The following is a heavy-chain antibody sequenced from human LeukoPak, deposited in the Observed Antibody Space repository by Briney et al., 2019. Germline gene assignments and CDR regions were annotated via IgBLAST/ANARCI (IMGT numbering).Heavy chain of an antibody. V-gene: IGHV3-48*03. D-gene: IGHD3-22*01. Sequence: GGSLRLSCAASGFTFSSYEMNWVRQAPGEGLEWVSYISSSGSTIYYADSVKGRFTISRDNAKNSLYLQVNSLRAEDTAVYYCARGSYDSSGYYSHHWGQGTLVTVSS. CDR2: ISSSGSTI. CDR3: ARGSYDSSGYYSHH. CDR1: GFTFSSYE. J-gene: IGHJ1*01.